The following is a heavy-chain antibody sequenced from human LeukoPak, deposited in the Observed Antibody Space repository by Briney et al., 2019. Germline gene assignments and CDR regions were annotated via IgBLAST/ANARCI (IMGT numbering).Heavy chain of an antibody. D-gene: IGHD6-19*01. J-gene: IGHJ4*02. V-gene: IGHV1-2*02. CDR2: INPNTGAT. CDR3: ARDRVGSGWPRPYYFEV. CDR1: GYTLTGYY. Sequence: ASVKVSCKASGYTLTGYYLHWVRQAPGQGLEWMGWINPNTGATHSAQKFQGRITMTRDTSISTAYMDLSRLRSDDTAVYYCARDRVGSGWPRPYYFEVWGREPWSPSPQ.